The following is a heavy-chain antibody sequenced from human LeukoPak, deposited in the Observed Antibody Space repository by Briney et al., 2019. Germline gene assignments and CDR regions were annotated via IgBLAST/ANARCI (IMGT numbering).Heavy chain of an antibody. V-gene: IGHV1-69*05. D-gene: IGHD1-26*01. Sequence: ASVKVSCKASGGTFSSYAISWVRQAPGQGLEWMGGIIPIFGTANYAQKFQGRFTITTDESTSTAYMELSSLRSEDTAVYYCATNSGSYYGFDYWGQGTLVTVSS. CDR3: ATNSGSYYGFDY. CDR2: IIPIFGTA. CDR1: GGTFSSYA. J-gene: IGHJ4*02.